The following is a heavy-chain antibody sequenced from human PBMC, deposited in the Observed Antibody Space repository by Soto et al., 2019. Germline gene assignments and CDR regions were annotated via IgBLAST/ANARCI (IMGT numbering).Heavy chain of an antibody. CDR2: MNPNSGNS. J-gene: IGHJ5*02. CDR1: GYTFTSYD. CDR3: ARVRQLKSNWFDP. V-gene: IGHV1-8*01. D-gene: IGHD6-13*01. Sequence: ASLKVSCKASGYTFTSYDINWVRQATGQGLEWMGWMNPNSGNSGYAQKFQGRVTMTRNTSISTAYMELSSLRSEDTAVYYCARVRQLKSNWFDPWGQGTLVTVSS.